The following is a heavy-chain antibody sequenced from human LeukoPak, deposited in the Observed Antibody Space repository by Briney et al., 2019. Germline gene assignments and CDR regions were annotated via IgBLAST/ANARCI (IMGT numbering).Heavy chain of an antibody. D-gene: IGHD3-10*01. CDR1: GFTYSDYY. CDR3: ARGSGELSYYYYMDV. Sequence: GGSLRLSCAASGFTYSDYYMSWIRQAPGKGLEWVSYISSSGSTIYYADSVKGRFTISRDNAKNSLYLQMSSLRAEDTAVYYCARGSGELSYYYYMDVWGKGTTVTVSS. J-gene: IGHJ6*03. CDR2: ISSSGSTI. V-gene: IGHV3-11*04.